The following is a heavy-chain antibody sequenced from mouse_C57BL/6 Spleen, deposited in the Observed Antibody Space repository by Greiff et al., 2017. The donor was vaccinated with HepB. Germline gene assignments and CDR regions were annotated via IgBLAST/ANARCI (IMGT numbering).Heavy chain of an antibody. D-gene: IGHD3-2*02. CDR3: ANAGDSSGSFDY. V-gene: IGHV5-17*01. CDR2: ISSGSSTI. Sequence: EVKLVESGGGLVKPGGSLKLSCAASGFTFSDYGMHWVRQAPEKGLEWVAYISSGSSTIYSADTVKGRFTISRDNANNTLFLQMTSLRSEDTAMYYCANAGDSSGSFDYWGQGTTLTVSS. CDR1: GFTFSDYG. J-gene: IGHJ2*01.